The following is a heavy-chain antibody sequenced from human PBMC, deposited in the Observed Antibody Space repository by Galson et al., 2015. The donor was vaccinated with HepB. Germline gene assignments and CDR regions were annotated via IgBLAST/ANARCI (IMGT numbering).Heavy chain of an antibody. J-gene: IGHJ4*02. CDR2: ISSSSSTI. Sequence: SLRLSCAASGFSFSSYSMNWVRQAPGKGLEWVSYISSSSSTIYYADSVKGRFTISRDNAKNSLNLQMNSLRAEDTAVHYCATDRPRKGISVSGFRPYCGRGTLVTAAS. CDR1: GFSFSSYS. D-gene: IGHD6-19*01. CDR3: ATDRPRKGISVSGFRPY. V-gene: IGHV3-48*01.